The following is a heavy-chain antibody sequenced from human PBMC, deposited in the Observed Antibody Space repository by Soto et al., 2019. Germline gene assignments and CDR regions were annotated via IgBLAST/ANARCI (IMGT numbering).Heavy chain of an antibody. CDR2: INSDGSST. V-gene: IGHV3-74*01. CDR1: GFTFSSYW. CDR3: ERVNSGYEPLDY. D-gene: IGHD5-12*01. Sequence: PGGSLRLSCAASGFTFSSYWMHWVRQAPGKGLVWVSRINSDGSSTSYADSVKGRFTISRDNAKNTLYLQMNSLRAEDTAVYYCERVNSGYEPLDYWGQGTLVTVSS. J-gene: IGHJ4*02.